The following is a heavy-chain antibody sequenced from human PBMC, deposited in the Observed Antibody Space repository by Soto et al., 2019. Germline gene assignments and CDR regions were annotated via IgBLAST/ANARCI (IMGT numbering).Heavy chain of an antibody. CDR2: IYYSGST. D-gene: IGHD3-22*01. CDR3: ARRLYYDSSGFEGGGMDV. J-gene: IGHJ6*02. V-gene: IGHV4-39*01. CDR1: GGTISNSSYY. Sequence: PSETLSLTYSVSGGTISNSSYYRVWIRQPPGKGLEWIGSIYYSGSTYYNPSLKSRVTISVDTSKNQFSLKLSSVTAADTAVYYCARRLYYDSSGFEGGGMDVWGQGTTVTVSS.